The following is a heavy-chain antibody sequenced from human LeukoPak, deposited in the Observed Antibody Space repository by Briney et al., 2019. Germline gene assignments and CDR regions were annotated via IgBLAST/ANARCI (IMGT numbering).Heavy chain of an antibody. CDR1: GSTFSSYG. V-gene: IGHV3-33*06. J-gene: IGHJ4*02. Sequence: GGSLRLSCAASGSTFSSYGMHWVRQAPGKGLEWVAVIWYDGSNKDYTESVKGRFTISRDHSKNTLYLQMNSLRAEDTAVYYCAKGRGYCSGGSCYSDYWGQGTLVTVSS. D-gene: IGHD2-15*01. CDR2: IWYDGSNK. CDR3: AKGRGYCSGGSCYSDY.